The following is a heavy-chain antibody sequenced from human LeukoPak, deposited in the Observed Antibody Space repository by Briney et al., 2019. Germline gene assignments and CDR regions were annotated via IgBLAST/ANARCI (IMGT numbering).Heavy chain of an antibody. J-gene: IGHJ6*03. CDR1: GFTFSSYA. Sequence: PGGSLRLSCAASGFTFSSYAMSWVRQTPGKGLEWVSAISGSGGSTYYADSVKGRFTISRDNSKNTLYLQMNSLRAEDTAVYYCATGDTAMVGGYMDVWGKGTTVTVSS. CDR2: ISGSGGST. CDR3: ATGDTAMVGGYMDV. D-gene: IGHD5-18*01. V-gene: IGHV3-23*01.